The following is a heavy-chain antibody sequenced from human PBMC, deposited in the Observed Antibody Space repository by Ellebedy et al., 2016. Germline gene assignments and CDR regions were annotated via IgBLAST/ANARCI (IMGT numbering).Heavy chain of an antibody. CDR3: ARDPGYWYFDL. V-gene: IGHV4-39*07. J-gene: IGHJ2*01. Sequence: GSLRLXCTVSGGSISSSSYYWGWIRQPPGKGLEWIGSIYYSGSTYYNPSLKSRVTISVDTSKNQFSLKLSSVTAADTAVYYCARDPGYWYFDLWGRGTLVTVSS. CDR2: IYYSGST. CDR1: GGSISSSSYY.